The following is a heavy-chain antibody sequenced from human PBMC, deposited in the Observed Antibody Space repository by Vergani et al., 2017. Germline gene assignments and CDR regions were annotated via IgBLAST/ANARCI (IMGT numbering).Heavy chain of an antibody. Sequence: EVQLLESGGGLVQPGGSLRLSCAASGFTFSSYAMSWVRQAPGKGLEWVSAISGSGGSTYYADSVKGRFTISRDNSKNTLYLQMNSLRSEDTAVYYCARGGRWECSSTSCYHYWGQGTLVTVSS. CDR1: GFTFSSYA. J-gene: IGHJ4*02. D-gene: IGHD2-2*01. CDR3: ARGGRWECSSTSCYHY. V-gene: IGHV3-23*01. CDR2: ISGSGGST.